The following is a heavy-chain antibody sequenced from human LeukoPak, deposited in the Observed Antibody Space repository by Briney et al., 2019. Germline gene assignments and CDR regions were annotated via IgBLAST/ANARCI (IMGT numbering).Heavy chain of an antibody. CDR1: GGSINDNY. V-gene: IGHV4-59*12. D-gene: IGHD6-13*01. CDR3: AREGYSSSSHFDY. Sequence: EPSETLSLTCSVSGGSINDNYWSWIRQPPGKGLEWIAYTNYGGDSDLNPSLKSRVTMSVDTSKNQFSLRLSSVTAADTAVYYCAREGYSSSSHFDYRGQGTLVTVSS. J-gene: IGHJ4*02. CDR2: TNYGGDS.